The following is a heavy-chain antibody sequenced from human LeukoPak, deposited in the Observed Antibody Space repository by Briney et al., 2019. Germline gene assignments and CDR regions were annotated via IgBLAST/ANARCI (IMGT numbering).Heavy chain of an antibody. Sequence: SETLSLTCTVSGGSISSYYWSWIRQPPGKGLEWIGNIYDSGSTYYNPSLKSRVTISLDTSKNQFSLKLSSVTAADTAVYYCARGDGALDYWGQGTLVTVSS. CDR2: IYDSGST. J-gene: IGHJ4*02. CDR3: ARGDGALDY. CDR1: GGSISSYY. D-gene: IGHD5-24*01. V-gene: IGHV4-59*08.